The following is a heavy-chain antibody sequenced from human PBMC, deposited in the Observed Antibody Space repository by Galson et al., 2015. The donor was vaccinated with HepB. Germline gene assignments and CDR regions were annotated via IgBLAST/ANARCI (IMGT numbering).Heavy chain of an antibody. CDR2: ISAYNGNT. CDR3: ARASAGYYGSGSNYYYYMDV. CDR1: GYTFTSYG. D-gene: IGHD3-10*01. J-gene: IGHJ6*03. V-gene: IGHV1-18*01. Sequence: SVKVSCKASGYTFTSYGISWVRQAPGQGLEWMGWISAYNGNTNYAQKLQGRVTMTTDTSTSTAYMELRSLRSDDTAVYYCARASAGYYGSGSNYYYYMDVWGKGTTVTVSS.